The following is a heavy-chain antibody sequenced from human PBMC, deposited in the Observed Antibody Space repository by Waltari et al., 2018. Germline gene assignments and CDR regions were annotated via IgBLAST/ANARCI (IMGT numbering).Heavy chain of an antibody. Sequence: EVQLVESGGGVVRPGGGLRISCAAAGFTVDDYGMSWVRQAPGKGLEWVSCINWNGGSTGYADSVKGRFTISRDNAKNSLYLQMNSLRAEDTALDHCARETDYYDSSGYDYWGQGTLVTVSS. J-gene: IGHJ4*02. CDR1: GFTVDDYG. CDR3: ARETDYYDSSGYDY. D-gene: IGHD3-22*01. V-gene: IGHV3-20*01. CDR2: INWNGGST.